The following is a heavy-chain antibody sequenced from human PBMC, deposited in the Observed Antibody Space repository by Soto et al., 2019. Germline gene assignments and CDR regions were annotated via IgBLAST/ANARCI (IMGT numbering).Heavy chain of an antibody. CDR2: ISAYNGNT. D-gene: IGHD2-15*01. Sequence: ASVKVSCKASGYTFTSYGISWVRQAPGQGLDWMGWISAYNGNTKYAQDLQGRVTMTTDTSTSTAYMELRSLRSDDTAVYYCARFSGGSYNTYYFYYGMDVWDQGTTVTVSS. V-gene: IGHV1-18*01. J-gene: IGHJ6*02. CDR3: ARFSGGSYNTYYFYYGMDV. CDR1: GYTFTSYG.